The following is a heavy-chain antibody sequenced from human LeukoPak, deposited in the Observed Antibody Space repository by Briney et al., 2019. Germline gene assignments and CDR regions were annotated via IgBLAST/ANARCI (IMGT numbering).Heavy chain of an antibody. V-gene: IGHV1-2*02. CDR1: GYTFTGYY. D-gene: IGHD3-10*01. CDR2: INPNSGGT. Sequence: ASVKVSCKASGYTFTGYYMHWVRQAPGQGLEWMGWINPNSGGTNYAQKFQGRVTMTRDTSISTAYMELSRLRSGDTAVYYCARAYELWFGELSNWGQGTLVTVSS. CDR3: ARAYELWFGELSN. J-gene: IGHJ4*02.